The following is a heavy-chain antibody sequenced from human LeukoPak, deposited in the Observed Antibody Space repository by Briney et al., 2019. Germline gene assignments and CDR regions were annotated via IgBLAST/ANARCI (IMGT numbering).Heavy chain of an antibody. J-gene: IGHJ6*03. CDR1: GGSFSGYY. Sequence: SETLSLTCAVYGGSFSGYYWSWIRQPPGKGLEWIGEISHSGSTNYNPSLKSRVTISVDTSKNQFSLKLSSVTAADTAVYYCARGRGLELPNYYYYYMDVWGKGATVTVSS. D-gene: IGHD1-7*01. CDR3: ARGRGLELPNYYYYYMDV. V-gene: IGHV4-34*01. CDR2: ISHSGST.